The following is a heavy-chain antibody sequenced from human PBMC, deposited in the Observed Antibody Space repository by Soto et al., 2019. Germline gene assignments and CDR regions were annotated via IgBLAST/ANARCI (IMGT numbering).Heavy chain of an antibody. J-gene: IGHJ4*02. CDR3: ARTYYYDSTGYYRTFDY. CDR2: AGPSGSST. D-gene: IGHD3-22*01. CDR1: GFTFGGYA. Sequence: VGSLRLSCAASGFTFGGYAMSWVRLAPGKGLEWVSVAGPSGSSTFYADSVRGRFTISGDNVENTLYLQMNSLRVADTALYFCARTYYYDSTGYYRTFDYWGQGTLVTVSS. V-gene: IGHV3-23*01.